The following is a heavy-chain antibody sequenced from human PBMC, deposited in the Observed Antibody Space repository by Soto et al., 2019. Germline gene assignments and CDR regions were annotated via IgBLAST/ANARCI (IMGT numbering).Heavy chain of an antibody. J-gene: IGHJ5*02. D-gene: IGHD3-22*01. CDR2: IYYSGST. Sequence: SETLSLTCTVSGGSISSYYWSWIRQPPGKGLEWIGYIYYSGSTNYNPSLKSRVTISVDTSKNQFSLKLSSVTAADTAVYYCARARGDYDSSGYYSFGWFDPWGQGTLVTVSS. CDR3: ARARGDYDSSGYYSFGWFDP. CDR1: GGSISSYY. V-gene: IGHV4-59*01.